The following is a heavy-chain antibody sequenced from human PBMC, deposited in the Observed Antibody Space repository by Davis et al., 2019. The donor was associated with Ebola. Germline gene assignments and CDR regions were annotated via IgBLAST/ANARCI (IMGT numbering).Heavy chain of an antibody. V-gene: IGHV3-23*01. CDR3: AKGVFSVDY. Sequence: GESLKISCAASGFTFSMFAMTWVRQAPGKGLEWVAGINNGGGSTFYADSVKGRFTISRGNSKNTLYLQMNSLRAEDTAVYYCAKGVFSVDYWGQGTLVTVSP. J-gene: IGHJ4*02. D-gene: IGHD2/OR15-2a*01. CDR1: GFTFSMFA. CDR2: INNGGGST.